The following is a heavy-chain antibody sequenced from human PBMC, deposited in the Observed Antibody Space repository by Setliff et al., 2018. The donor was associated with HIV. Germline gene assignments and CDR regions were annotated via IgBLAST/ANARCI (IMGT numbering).Heavy chain of an antibody. V-gene: IGHV4-4*08. D-gene: IGHD2-8*01. Sequence: SETLSLTCTVSGGSISNYYWSWIRQPPGKGLEWIGYIYPIGSPDFPSGNTVYNPSFRSRVTLSLDTSKNQSSLKLTSVTAADAAVYYCARVAGMGYFDYWGRGTLVTVSS. CDR2: IYPIGSPDFPSGNT. CDR1: GGSISNYY. CDR3: ARVAGMGYFDY. J-gene: IGHJ4*02.